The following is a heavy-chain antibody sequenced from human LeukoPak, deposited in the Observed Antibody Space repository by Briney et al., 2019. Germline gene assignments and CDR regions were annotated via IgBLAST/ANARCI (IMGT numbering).Heavy chain of an antibody. CDR3: TRSVRRGSIDY. D-gene: IGHD5-12*01. CDR1: GYTFTSYD. J-gene: IGHJ4*02. CDR2: MNPNSGKT. Sequence: ASVKVSCKASGYTFTSYDINWVRQATGQGLEWMGWMNPNSGKTGYAQKFQGRVTMTRSSSISTAYMELSSLRSKDTAVYYCTRSVRRGSIDYWGPGTLVTVSS. V-gene: IGHV1-8*01.